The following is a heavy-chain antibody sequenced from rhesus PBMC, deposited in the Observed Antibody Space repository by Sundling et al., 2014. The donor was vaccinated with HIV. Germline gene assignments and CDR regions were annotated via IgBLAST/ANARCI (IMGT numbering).Heavy chain of an antibody. D-gene: IGHD1-38*01. J-gene: IGHJ4*01. V-gene: IGHV3-116*02. CDR3: TRDLALSISDTWNAPFDY. Sequence: EVRLVESGGGLVQPGGSLRLSCVTSGFAFSDYYMSWVRQAPGKGPEWVGFIRSRPNGGTTEYAASVKGRFTISRDDSKSIATLQMDSLKPEDTAVYYCTRDLALSISDTWNAPFDYWGQGVLVTVSS. CDR2: IRSRPNGGTT. CDR1: GFAFSDYY.